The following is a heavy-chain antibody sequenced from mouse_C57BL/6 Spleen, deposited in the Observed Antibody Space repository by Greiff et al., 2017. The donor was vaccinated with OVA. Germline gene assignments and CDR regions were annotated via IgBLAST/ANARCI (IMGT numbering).Heavy chain of an antibody. CDR3: ARSEDGYSYAMDY. Sequence: VQLQQSGPELVKPGASVTISCKASGYAFSSSWMNWVKQRPGKGLEWIGRIYPGDGDTNYNGKFKGKATLTADKSASTAYMQLSSLTSEDSAVYFCARSEDGYSYAMDYWGQGTSVTVSS. CDR2: IYPGDGDT. CDR1: GYAFSSSW. D-gene: IGHD2-3*01. V-gene: IGHV1-82*01. J-gene: IGHJ4*01.